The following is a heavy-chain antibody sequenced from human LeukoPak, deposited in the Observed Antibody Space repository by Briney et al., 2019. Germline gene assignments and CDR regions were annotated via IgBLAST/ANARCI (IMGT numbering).Heavy chain of an antibody. CDR1: GFTFSSHA. V-gene: IGHV3-23*01. J-gene: IGHJ3*02. D-gene: IGHD5-18*01. Sequence: GGSLRLSCAASGFTFSSHAMSWVRQAPGKGLEWVSAISGSGGSTYYADSVKGRFTISRDNSKNTLYLQMNSLRAEDTAVYYCAKDIEVDTAMVNLAFDIWGQGTMVTVSS. CDR2: ISGSGGST. CDR3: AKDIEVDTAMVNLAFDI.